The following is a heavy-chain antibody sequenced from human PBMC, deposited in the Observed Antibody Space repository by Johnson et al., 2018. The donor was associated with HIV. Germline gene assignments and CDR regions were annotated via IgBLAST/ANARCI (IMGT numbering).Heavy chain of an antibody. CDR2: IYSGGST. CDR3: ARDLELAGVYSSSSGLSAFDI. V-gene: IGHV3-53*01. Sequence: VQLVESGGGLIQPGGSLRLSCAASGFTVSSNYMSWVRQAPGKGLAWVSVIYSGGSTYYADSVKCSFPISSDNSKTTLYLQMNSLRAEDTAVYYCARDLELAGVYSSSSGLSAFDIWGQGTMVTVSS. CDR1: GFTVSSNY. J-gene: IGHJ3*02. D-gene: IGHD6-6*01.